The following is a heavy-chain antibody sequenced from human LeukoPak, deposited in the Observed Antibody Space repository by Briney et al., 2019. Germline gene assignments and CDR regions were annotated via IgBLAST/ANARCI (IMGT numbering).Heavy chain of an antibody. CDR1: GYTFTVYY. CDR2: INPNSGGT. CDR3: AQQWLVRDGMDV. Sequence: ASVKVSCKASGYTFTVYYMHWVRQAPGQGLEWMGWINPNSGGTNYAQKFQGRVTMTRDTSISTAYMELSRLRSDDTAVYYCAQQWLVRDGMDVWGQGTTVTVS. D-gene: IGHD6-19*01. J-gene: IGHJ6*02. V-gene: IGHV1-2*02.